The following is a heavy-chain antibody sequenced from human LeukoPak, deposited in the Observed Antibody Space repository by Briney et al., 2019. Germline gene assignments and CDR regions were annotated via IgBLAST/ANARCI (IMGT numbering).Heavy chain of an antibody. D-gene: IGHD6-13*01. CDR3: AKAGEYSSSWYRYYYYYYMDV. V-gene: IGHV3-23*01. J-gene: IGHJ6*03. CDR1: GFTFSSYA. Sequence: GGSLRLSCAASGFTFSSYAMSWVRQAPGKGLEWVSAISGSGGGTYYADSVKGRFTISRDNSKNTLYLQMNSLRAEDTTVYYCAKAGEYSSSWYRYYYYYYMDVWGKGTTVTVSS. CDR2: ISGSGGGT.